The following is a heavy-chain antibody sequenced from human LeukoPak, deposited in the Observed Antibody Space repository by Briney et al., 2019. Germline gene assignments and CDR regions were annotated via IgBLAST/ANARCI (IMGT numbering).Heavy chain of an antibody. J-gene: IGHJ4*02. Sequence: PGRSLRLSCAASGITFSSYAMSWVRQAPGKGLEWVSGTSGSGGITYYADSVKGRFTISRDNSKNTLFLQMNSLRVEDTAVYYCAKVAISGSGSYYTVRGLDYWGQGTLVTVSS. CDR1: GITFSSYA. CDR3: AKVAISGSGSYYTVRGLDY. D-gene: IGHD3-10*01. CDR2: TSGSGGIT. V-gene: IGHV3-23*01.